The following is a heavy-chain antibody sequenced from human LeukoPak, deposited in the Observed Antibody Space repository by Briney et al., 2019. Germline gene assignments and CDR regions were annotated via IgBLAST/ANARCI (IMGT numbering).Heavy chain of an antibody. J-gene: IGHJ4*02. CDR3: AKTTAGNSSGRYPGWPVDY. Sequence: GGSLRLSCAASGFTFRNYAIYWVRQAPGKGLEWVSGISGRGGDTYFADSVKGRFTISRDHSKNTVFLQMDSLRAEDTAVYYCAKTTAGNSSGRYPGWPVDYWGQGTLVTVSS. CDR1: GFTFRNYA. V-gene: IGHV3-23*01. CDR2: ISGRGGDT. D-gene: IGHD6-19*01.